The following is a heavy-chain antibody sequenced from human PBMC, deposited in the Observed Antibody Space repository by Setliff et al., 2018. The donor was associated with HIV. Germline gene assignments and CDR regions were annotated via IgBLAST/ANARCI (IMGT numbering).Heavy chain of an antibody. CDR3: ARDAERGYSYGYDY. CDR2: VLHSGST. D-gene: IGHD5-18*01. Sequence: SLTCAVSGYSISSGYYWGWIRQPPGKGLEWIGSVLHSGSTYYNPSLKSRVTMSVDTSKNQFSLKLSSVTAADTAVYYCARDAERGYSYGYDYWGQGTQVTVSS. V-gene: IGHV4-38-2*02. J-gene: IGHJ4*02. CDR1: GYSISSGYY.